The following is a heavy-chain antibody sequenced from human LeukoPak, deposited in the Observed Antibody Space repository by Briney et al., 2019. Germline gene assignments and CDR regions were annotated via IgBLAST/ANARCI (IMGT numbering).Heavy chain of an antibody. Sequence: GESLKISCQGSGYTFPTYWIGWVRQLPGKGLEWMGIIYPSDSDARYSPSFQGQVTISADKSMNTAFLQWSSLKASDTAVYYCATPGLSGSSPWGQGTMVTVSS. D-gene: IGHD1-26*01. CDR1: GYTFPTYW. CDR3: ATPGLSGSSP. V-gene: IGHV5-51*01. CDR2: IYPSDSDA. J-gene: IGHJ3*01.